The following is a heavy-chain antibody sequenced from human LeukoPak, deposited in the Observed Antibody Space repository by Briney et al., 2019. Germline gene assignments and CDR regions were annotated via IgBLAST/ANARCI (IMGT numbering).Heavy chain of an antibody. V-gene: IGHV4-34*01. CDR2: INHSGST. D-gene: IGHD3-9*01. CDR1: GGSFSGYY. CDR3: ARGNYDILTGYLY. J-gene: IGHJ4*02. Sequence: PSETLSLTCAVYGGSFSGYYWSWIRQPPGKGLEWIGEINHSGSTNYNPSLKSRVTLSVDASKNQFSLKLSSVTAADTAVYYCARGNYDILTGYLYWGQGTLVTVSS.